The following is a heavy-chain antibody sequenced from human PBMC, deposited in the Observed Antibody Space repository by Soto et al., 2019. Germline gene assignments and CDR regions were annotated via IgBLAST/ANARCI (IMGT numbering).Heavy chain of an antibody. CDR3: ARGGYCSGGSCGSPFDY. J-gene: IGHJ4*02. V-gene: IGHV4-34*01. CDR2: INHSGST. CDR1: GGSFSGYY. D-gene: IGHD2-15*01. Sequence: QVQLQQWGAGLLKPSETLSLTCAVYGGSFSGYYWSWIRQPPGKGLEWIGEINHSGSTNYNPSLKRRVTISVDTSKNQFSLKLSSVTAADTAVYYCARGGYCSGGSCGSPFDYWGQGTLVTVSS.